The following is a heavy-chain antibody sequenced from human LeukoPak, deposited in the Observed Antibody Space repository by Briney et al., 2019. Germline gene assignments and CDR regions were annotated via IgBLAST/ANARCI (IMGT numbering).Heavy chain of an antibody. CDR3: ARRPDYGDYYDY. CDR1: GGSISSSSYY. D-gene: IGHD4-17*01. Sequence: SETLSLTCTVSGGSISSSSYYWSWIRQPPGKGLEWIGYIYYSGSTNYNPSLKSRVTISVDTSKNQFSLKLSSVTAADTAVYYCARRPDYGDYYDYWGQGTLVTVSS. CDR2: IYYSGST. J-gene: IGHJ4*02. V-gene: IGHV4-61*01.